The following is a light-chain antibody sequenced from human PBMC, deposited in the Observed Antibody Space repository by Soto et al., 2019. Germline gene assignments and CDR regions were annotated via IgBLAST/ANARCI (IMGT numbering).Light chain of an antibody. V-gene: IGKV2-28*01. CDR1: HSLLHFKGYNY. CDR2: WAS. Sequence: IVLTQSPLYLPVTPGEPASISCSSSHSLLHFKGYNYLDWDLQRPGQSPQALIFWASDRASGFPGRFSGSGAGTNFTLKISSVEASDVGVYYFMQGLQTPSITFGQGT. CDR3: MQGLQTPSIT. J-gene: IGKJ5*01.